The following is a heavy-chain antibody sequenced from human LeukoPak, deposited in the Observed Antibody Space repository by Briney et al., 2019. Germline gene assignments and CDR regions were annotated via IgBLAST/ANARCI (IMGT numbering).Heavy chain of an antibody. V-gene: IGHV1-18*01. CDR1: GYTFTSYG. D-gene: IGHD6-19*01. CDR2: ISTYNGST. J-gene: IGHJ4*02. CDR3: ARDGIAVAGRLVDY. Sequence: GASVKVFCKASGYTFTSYGISWVRQAPGQGLEWMGWISTYNGSTNYAQKLQGRVTMTTDTSTSTAYMELRSLRSDDSAVYYCARDGIAVAGRLVDYWGQGTLVTVSS.